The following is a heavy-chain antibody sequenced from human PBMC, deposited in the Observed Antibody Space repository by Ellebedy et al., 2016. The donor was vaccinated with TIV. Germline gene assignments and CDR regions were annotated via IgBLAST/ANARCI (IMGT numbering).Heavy chain of an antibody. J-gene: IGHJ4*02. CDR3: AKGRRMVYSTGGLDY. CDR1: GFTFSSYA. V-gene: IGHV3-30-3*01. Sequence: GESLKISCAASGFTFSSYAMHWVRQAPGKGLEWVAIISYDGSNKYYADSVKGRFTISRDNSKNTLYLQMNSLRVEDTAVYYCAKGRRMVYSTGGLDYWGQGTLVTVSS. D-gene: IGHD2-8*01. CDR2: ISYDGSNK.